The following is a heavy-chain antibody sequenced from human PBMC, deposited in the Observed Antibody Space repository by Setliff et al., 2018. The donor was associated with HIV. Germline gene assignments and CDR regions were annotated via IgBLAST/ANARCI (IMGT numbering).Heavy chain of an antibody. J-gene: IGHJ4*02. Sequence: PSETLSLTCTVSGGSISSYYWSWIRLPPGKGLEWIGYIYYSGSTNYNPSLKSRVTISVDTSKNQFSLKLSSVTAADTAVYYCARVVPAKNYYDSSPYFDYWGQGTLVTVSS. CDR1: GGSISSYY. V-gene: IGHV4-59*01. CDR3: ARVVPAKNYYDSSPYFDY. CDR2: IYYSGST. D-gene: IGHD3-22*01.